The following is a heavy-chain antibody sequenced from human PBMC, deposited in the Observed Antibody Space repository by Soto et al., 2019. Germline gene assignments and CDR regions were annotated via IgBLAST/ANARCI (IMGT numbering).Heavy chain of an antibody. CDR3: VKDMETGGSAY. D-gene: IGHD7-27*01. J-gene: IGHJ4*02. V-gene: IGHV3-9*02. Sequence: LQVVESGGDLVQPGRSLRLSCAVSGFTSDDHGMHWVRQAPGKGLEWVSGIVSNTGSIGYADAVRGRVTISKDNAKKYLHRQMDSLRVEDTALYYCVKDMETGGSAYWGQGTLVTVSS. CDR2: IVSNTGSI. CDR1: GFTSDDHG.